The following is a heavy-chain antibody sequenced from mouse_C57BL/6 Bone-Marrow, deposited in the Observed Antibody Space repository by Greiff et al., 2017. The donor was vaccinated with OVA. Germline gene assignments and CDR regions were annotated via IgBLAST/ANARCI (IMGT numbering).Heavy chain of an antibody. CDR3: ERKGGWSFRSYAMDY. V-gene: IGHV1-54*01. CDR2: INPGSGGT. J-gene: IGHJ4*01. D-gene: IGHD2-3*01. CDR1: GYAFTNYL. Sequence: LQESGAELVRPGTSVKVSCKASGYAFTNYLIEWVKQRPGQGLEWIGVINPGSGGTSYNEKFKGKATLTADKSSSTAYMQLSSLTSEDSAVYFCERKGGWSFRSYAMDYWGQGTSVTVSS.